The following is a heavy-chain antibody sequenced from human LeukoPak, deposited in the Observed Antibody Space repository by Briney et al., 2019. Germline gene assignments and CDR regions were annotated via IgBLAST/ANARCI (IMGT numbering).Heavy chain of an antibody. Sequence: GGSLRLSCAASGFTFSSYEMNWVRPAPGEGLEWVSYISSSGSTIYYADSVKGRFTISRDNAKNSLYLQMNSLRAEDTAVYYCAREVATTPGHWFDPWGQGTLVTVSS. J-gene: IGHJ5*02. D-gene: IGHD5-12*01. CDR2: ISSSGSTI. CDR3: AREVATTPGHWFDP. V-gene: IGHV3-48*03. CDR1: GFTFSSYE.